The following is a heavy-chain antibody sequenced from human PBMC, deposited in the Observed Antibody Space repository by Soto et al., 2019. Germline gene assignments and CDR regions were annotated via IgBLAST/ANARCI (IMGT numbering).Heavy chain of an antibody. CDR1: GFTFSSYS. Sequence: GGFLRLSRASCGFTFSSYSMGGVRQAPGKGLEWVSAISGSGGSTYNADSVKGRFTISRDNSKNTLYLQMNSLRAEDTAVYYCAKDLVRASIAARLFDYWGQGTLVTVSS. CDR3: AKDLVRASIAARLFDY. V-gene: IGHV3-23*01. D-gene: IGHD6-6*01. CDR2: ISGSGGST. J-gene: IGHJ4*02.